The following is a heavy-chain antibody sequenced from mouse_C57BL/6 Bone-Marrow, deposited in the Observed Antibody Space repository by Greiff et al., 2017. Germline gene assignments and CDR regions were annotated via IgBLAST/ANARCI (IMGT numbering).Heavy chain of an antibody. D-gene: IGHD2-10*02. CDR1: GFTFSDYY. CDR3: ARGYPSKGDMDD. Sequence: EVQRVESGGGLVQPGGSLKLSCAASGFTFSDYYMYWVRQTPEKRLEWVAYISNGGGSTYYPDTVKGRFTISRDNAKNTLYLQMSRLKSEDTAMYYCARGYPSKGDMDDWGKGTSVTVSS. CDR2: ISNGGGST. V-gene: IGHV5-12*01. J-gene: IGHJ4*01.